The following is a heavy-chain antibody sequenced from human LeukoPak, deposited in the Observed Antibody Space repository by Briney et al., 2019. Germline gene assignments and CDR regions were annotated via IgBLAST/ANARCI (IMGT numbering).Heavy chain of an antibody. Sequence: SQTLSLTCTVSGGSISSGDYYWSWIRQPPGKGLEWIGYIYYSGSTYYNPSLKSRVTISVDTSKNQFSLKLTSVTAADTAVYYCARWSGGNYYFDYWGQGTLVTVSS. CDR1: GGSISSGDYY. V-gene: IGHV4-30-4*08. D-gene: IGHD4-23*01. CDR3: ARWSGGNYYFDY. CDR2: IYYSGST. J-gene: IGHJ4*02.